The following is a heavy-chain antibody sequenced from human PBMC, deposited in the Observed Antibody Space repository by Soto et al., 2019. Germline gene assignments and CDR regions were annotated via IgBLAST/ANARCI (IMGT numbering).Heavy chain of an antibody. Sequence: QVQLQQSGPGLVKPSQTLSLTCTVSGGSISSGDDYWRWIRQPPGKGLEWIGYIYYSGSTYYNPSIKSRVTISVDTSKNQFSLKLSSVTAADTDVYYCAREPLRVYAMDVWGQGTTVTVSS. CDR3: AREPLRVYAMDV. CDR1: GGSISSGDDY. V-gene: IGHV4-30-4*01. J-gene: IGHJ6*02. CDR2: IYYSGST.